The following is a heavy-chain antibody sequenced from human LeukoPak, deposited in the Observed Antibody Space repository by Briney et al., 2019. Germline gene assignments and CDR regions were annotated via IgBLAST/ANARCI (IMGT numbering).Heavy chain of an antibody. J-gene: IGHJ4*02. CDR3: ARAGYYDSSGYFY. V-gene: IGHV5-51*01. D-gene: IGHD3-22*01. CDR2: IYPGDSDT. Sequence: PGESLKISCKGSGYSFTSYWNGWVRQMPGKGLEWMGIIYPGDSDTRYSPSFQGQVTISADKSISTAYLQWSSLKASDTAMYYCARAGYYDSSGYFYWGQGTLVTVSS. CDR1: GYSFTSYW.